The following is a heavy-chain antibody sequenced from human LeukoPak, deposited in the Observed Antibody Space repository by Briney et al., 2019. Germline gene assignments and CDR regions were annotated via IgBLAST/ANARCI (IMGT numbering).Heavy chain of an antibody. V-gene: IGHV3-33*01. J-gene: IGHJ3*02. Sequence: GGSLRLSCAASGFTFSSYGMHWVRQAPGKGLEWVAVIWYDGSNKYYADSVKGRLTISRDNSKNTLYLQMNSLRAEDTAVYYCARDLEDSSPFGAFDMWGQGTMVTVSS. CDR1: GFTFSSYG. CDR3: ARDLEDSSPFGAFDM. CDR2: IWYDGSNK. D-gene: IGHD3-22*01.